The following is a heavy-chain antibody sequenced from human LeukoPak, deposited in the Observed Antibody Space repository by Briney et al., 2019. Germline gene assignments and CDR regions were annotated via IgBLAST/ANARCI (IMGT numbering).Heavy chain of an antibody. V-gene: IGHV3-53*04. CDR2: IYSGGSR. CDR3: NIEAAASLYYGMDV. J-gene: IGHJ6*02. Sequence: RRAIGKDLELVSVIYSGGSRYYADSVRGRFTISRHNFKNTLYLQMNSLSAEDTAVYYCNIEAAASLYYGMDVWGQGTTVTVSS. D-gene: IGHD6-13*01.